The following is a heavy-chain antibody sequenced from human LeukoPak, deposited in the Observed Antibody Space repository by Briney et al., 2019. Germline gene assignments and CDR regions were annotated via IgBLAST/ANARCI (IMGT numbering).Heavy chain of an antibody. V-gene: IGHV4-34*01. CDR3: ARGDYYYDSSGYLPLDY. Sequence: PSETLSLTCAVYGGSFSGYYWSWIRQPPGKGLEWIGEINHSGSTNYNPSLKSRVTISVDTSKNQFSLKLSSVTAADTAVYYCARGDYYYDSSGYLPLDYWGQGTLVTVSS. D-gene: IGHD3-22*01. CDR1: GGSFSGYY. J-gene: IGHJ4*02. CDR2: INHSGST.